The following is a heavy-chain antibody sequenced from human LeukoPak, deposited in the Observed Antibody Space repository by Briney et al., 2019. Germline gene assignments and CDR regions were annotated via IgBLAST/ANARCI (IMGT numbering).Heavy chain of an antibody. CDR3: ATDRGWFFDN. Sequence: GGSLRLSCAASGFTFSSYSMNWVRQAPGKGLEWVSYISSSSSTIYYADSVKGRFTISRDNAKNSPYLQMNSLRAEDTAVYYCATDRGWFFDNWGQGTLVTVAS. D-gene: IGHD6-19*01. CDR1: GFTFSSYS. V-gene: IGHV3-48*01. CDR2: ISSSSSTI. J-gene: IGHJ4*02.